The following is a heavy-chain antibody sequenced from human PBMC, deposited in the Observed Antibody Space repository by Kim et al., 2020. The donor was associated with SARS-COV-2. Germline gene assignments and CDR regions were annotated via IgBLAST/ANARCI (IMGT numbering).Heavy chain of an antibody. CDR3: ARVVPGTNIFDY. Sequence: SYANTVKGRFTISKDNAKNTLDLQMNSLRAEDTAVYYCARVVPGTNIFDYWGQGTLVTVAS. J-gene: IGHJ4*02. V-gene: IGHV3-74*01. D-gene: IGHD1-7*01.